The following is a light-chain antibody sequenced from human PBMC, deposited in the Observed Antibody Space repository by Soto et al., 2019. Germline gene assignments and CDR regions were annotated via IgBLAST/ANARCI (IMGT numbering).Light chain of an antibody. Sequence: DIVMTQSALSLPVTPGEPASISCRSSQSLLHRNGYNYLDWYLQKPGQSPQLLIYFGSNRASGVXDXXSGSGSGTDFTLKISRVEAEDVGVYYCMQALQTPKTFGQGTKVEIK. V-gene: IGKV2-28*01. CDR3: MQALQTPKT. CDR2: FGS. J-gene: IGKJ1*01. CDR1: QSLLHRNGYNY.